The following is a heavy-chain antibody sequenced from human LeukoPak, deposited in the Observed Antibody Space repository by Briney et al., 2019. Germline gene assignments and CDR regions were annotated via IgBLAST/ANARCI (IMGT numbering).Heavy chain of an antibody. CDR3: AKQGAYFFDY. V-gene: IGHV3-7*01. CDR1: GFNLSSYW. J-gene: IGHJ4*02. CDR2: IKPDGSEQ. Sequence: GGSLRLSCEASGFNLSSYWMSWVRQAPGKGLDYVATIKPDGSEQLYVGSAKGRFTISKDSAKNSVFLQINSLRAEDTAMYYCAKQGAYFFDYWGQGTLVTVSS.